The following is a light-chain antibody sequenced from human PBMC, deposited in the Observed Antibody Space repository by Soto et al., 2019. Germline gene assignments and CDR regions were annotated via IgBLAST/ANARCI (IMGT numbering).Light chain of an antibody. CDR2: SVS. Sequence: EIVLTQSPGVLSLSPGERATLSCRASQPLNRNYLAWYQQKPGQAPKVVIYSVSVRATGIPDRFSGSGSGTDFTLTISGLEPEDSAVYYCQQYDISPRTYGQGTKVEI. CDR1: QPLNRNY. V-gene: IGKV3-20*01. J-gene: IGKJ1*01. CDR3: QQYDISPRT.